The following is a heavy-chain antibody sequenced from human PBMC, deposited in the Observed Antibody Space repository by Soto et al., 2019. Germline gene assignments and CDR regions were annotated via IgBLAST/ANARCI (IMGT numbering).Heavy chain of an antibody. D-gene: IGHD3-22*01. Sequence: QVQLVQSGAEVKKPGSSVKVSCNASGGTFSSYTISWVRQAPGQGLEWMGRIIPILGIANYAQKFQGRVTITADKSTSTAYMELSSLRSEDTAVYYCARDVGITMTYYYYMDVWGKGTPVTVSS. J-gene: IGHJ6*03. CDR3: ARDVGITMTYYYYMDV. CDR2: IIPILGIA. CDR1: GGTFSSYT. V-gene: IGHV1-69*08.